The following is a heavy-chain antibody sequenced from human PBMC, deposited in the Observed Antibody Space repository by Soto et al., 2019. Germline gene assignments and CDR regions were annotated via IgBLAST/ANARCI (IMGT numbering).Heavy chain of an antibody. CDR2: IYHSGST. CDR3: ARDRAYDSSGYYYH. D-gene: IGHD3-22*01. CDR1: GYSISSGYY. V-gene: IGHV4-38-2*02. Sequence: SETLSLTCAVSGYSISSGYYWGWIRQPPGKGLEWIGSIYHSGSTHYNPSLKSRVTISVDTSKNQFSLKLSPVTAADTVVYYCARDRAYDSSGYYYHWGQGTLVTVSS. J-gene: IGHJ5*02.